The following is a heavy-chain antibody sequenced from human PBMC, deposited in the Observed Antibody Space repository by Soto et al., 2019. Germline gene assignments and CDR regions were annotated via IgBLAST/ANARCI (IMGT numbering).Heavy chain of an antibody. CDR2: INPNSGGT. CDR1: GYTFTGYY. Sequence: ASVKVSCKASGYTFTGYYMHWVRQAPGQGLEWMGWINPNSGGTNYAQKFQGRVTMTRDTSISTAYMELSRLRSDDTAVYYCARDSIAAAGTDYGMDVWGQVTTVTVSS. V-gene: IGHV1-2*02. CDR3: ARDSIAAAGTDYGMDV. J-gene: IGHJ6*02. D-gene: IGHD6-13*01.